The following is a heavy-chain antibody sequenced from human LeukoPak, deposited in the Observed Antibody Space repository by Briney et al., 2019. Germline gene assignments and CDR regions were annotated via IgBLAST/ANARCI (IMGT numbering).Heavy chain of an antibody. V-gene: IGHV4-59*01. D-gene: IGHD3-10*01. CDR3: ARDQHQIERGVRFYYGMDV. CDR1: GGSISHYY. Sequence: PSETLSLTCTVSGGSISHYYWTWLRQPPGKGLEWIGYIYYSGSTNYNPSLKSRVTISVDMSKNQFSLKLSSVTAADTAVYYCARDQHQIERGVRFYYGMDVWGKGTTVTVSS. J-gene: IGHJ6*04. CDR2: IYYSGST.